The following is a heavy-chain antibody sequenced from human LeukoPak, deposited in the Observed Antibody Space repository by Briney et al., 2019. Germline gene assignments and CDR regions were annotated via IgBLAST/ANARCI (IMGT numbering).Heavy chain of an antibody. CDR1: CGAFNNYY. CDR2: INHSGST. J-gene: IGHJ4*02. V-gene: IGHV4-34*01. Sequence: PSETLSLTCAVYCGAFNNYYWSWIRQPPGKGLEWIGEINHSGSTNYNPSLKSRVTISVDTSKNQFSLKLSSVSAADTAVYYCARAQAGGDGYYFDFWGQGTLVTVSS. CDR3: ARAQAGGDGYYFDF. D-gene: IGHD2-21*01.